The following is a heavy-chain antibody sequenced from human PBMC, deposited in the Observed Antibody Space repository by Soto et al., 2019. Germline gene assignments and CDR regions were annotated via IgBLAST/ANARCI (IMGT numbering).Heavy chain of an antibody. CDR2: ISAYNGNT. Sequence: ASVKVSCKPSGYTFTSYCISWVRQAPGQGLEWMGWISAYNGNTNYAQKLQGRVTMTTDTSTSTAYMELRSLRSDDTAVYYCARGIVGATYYYYGMDVWGQGTTVTVSS. CDR1: GYTFTSYC. D-gene: IGHD1-26*01. CDR3: ARGIVGATYYYYGMDV. J-gene: IGHJ6*02. V-gene: IGHV1-18*01.